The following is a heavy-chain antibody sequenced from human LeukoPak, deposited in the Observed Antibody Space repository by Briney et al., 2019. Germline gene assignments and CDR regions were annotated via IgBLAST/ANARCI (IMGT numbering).Heavy chain of an antibody. CDR1: GGSFSGYY. D-gene: IGHD6-6*01. V-gene: IGHV4-34*01. CDR2: INHSGST. J-gene: IGHJ6*03. CDR3: ARHVRDPHYYYYMDV. Sequence: PSETLSLTCAVYGGSFSGYYWSWIRQPPGKGLEWIGEINHSGSTNYNPSLKSRVTISVDTSKNQFSLKLSSVTAADTAVYYCARHVRDPHYYYYMDVWGKGTTVTISS.